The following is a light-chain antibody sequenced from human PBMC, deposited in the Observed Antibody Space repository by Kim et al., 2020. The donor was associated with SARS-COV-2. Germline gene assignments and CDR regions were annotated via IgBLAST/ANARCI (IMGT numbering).Light chain of an antibody. CDR1: VNSMY. CDR3: QQYAHSPLT. Sequence: VNSMYLAWYQQEPGQAPRLLIYDASSRATGIPDRFSGSESGTDFTLTISRLEPEDFAVYYCQQYAHSPLTFGGGTKVDIK. J-gene: IGKJ4*01. CDR2: DAS. V-gene: IGKV3-20*01.